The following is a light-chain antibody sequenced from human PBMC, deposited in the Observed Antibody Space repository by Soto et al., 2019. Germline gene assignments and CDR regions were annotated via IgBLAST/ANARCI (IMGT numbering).Light chain of an antibody. CDR2: EGS. CDR1: SSDVGSYNL. J-gene: IGLJ1*01. Sequence: QSVLTQPASVSGSPGQSITISCTGTSSDVGSYNLVSWYQQHPGKAPKLMIYEGSKRPSGVSNRFSGSKSGNTASLTISGLQAEDEADDYCCSYAGSSTSYVFGTGTKLTVL. CDR3: CSYAGSSTSYV. V-gene: IGLV2-23*01.